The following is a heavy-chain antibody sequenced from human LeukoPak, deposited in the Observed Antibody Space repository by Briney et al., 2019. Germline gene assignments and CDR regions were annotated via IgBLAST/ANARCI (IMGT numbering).Heavy chain of an antibody. D-gene: IGHD1-26*01. V-gene: IGHV4-34*01. CDR2: INHSGST. Sequence: PSETLSLTCAVYGGSFSGYYWSWIRQPPGKGLEWIGEINHSGSTNYNPSLKSRVTISVDTSKNQFSLKLSSVTAADTAVYYCARGVRASYDWGQGTLVTVSS. CDR1: GGSFSGYY. J-gene: IGHJ4*02. CDR3: ARGVRASYD.